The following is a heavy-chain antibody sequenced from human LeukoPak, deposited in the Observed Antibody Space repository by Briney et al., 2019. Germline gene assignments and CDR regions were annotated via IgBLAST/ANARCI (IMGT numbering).Heavy chain of an antibody. Sequence: SETLSLTCAVSGGSISSGGYSWSWIRQPPGKGLEWIGYIYHSGSTYYNPSLKSRVTISVDRSKNQFSLKLSSVTAADTAVYYCARALDDYGDYASYFDYWGQGTLVTVSS. CDR3: ARALDDYGDYASYFDY. CDR2: IYHSGST. D-gene: IGHD4-17*01. J-gene: IGHJ4*02. V-gene: IGHV4-30-2*01. CDR1: GGSISSGGYS.